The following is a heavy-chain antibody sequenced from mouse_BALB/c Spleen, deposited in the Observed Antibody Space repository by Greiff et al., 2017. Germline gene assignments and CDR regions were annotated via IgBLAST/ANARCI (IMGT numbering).Heavy chain of an antibody. CDR1: GFNIKDYY. CDR2: IDPENGDT. V-gene: IGHV14-4*02. CDR3: NYYYGSSYPFAY. Sequence: VQLQQSGAELVRSGASVKLSCTASGFNIKDYYMHWVKQRPEQGLEWIGWIDPENGDTEYAPKFQGKATMTADTSSNTAYLQLSSLTSEDTAVYYCNYYYGSSYPFAYWGQGTLVTVSA. J-gene: IGHJ3*01. D-gene: IGHD1-1*01.